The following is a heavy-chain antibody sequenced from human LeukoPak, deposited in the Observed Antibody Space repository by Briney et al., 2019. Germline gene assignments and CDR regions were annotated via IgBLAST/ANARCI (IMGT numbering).Heavy chain of an antibody. CDR1: GFTFSSYG. J-gene: IGHJ4*02. V-gene: IGHV3-30*18. D-gene: IGHD3-22*01. CDR3: AKEYYYDSSGYYFGDY. CDR2: ISYDGSDK. Sequence: QSGGSLRLSCAASGFTFSSYGMHWVRQAPGKGLEWVAVISYDGSDKYYADSVKGRFTISRDNSKNTLYLQMNSLRAEDTAVYYCAKEYYYDSSGYYFGDYWGQGTLVTVSS.